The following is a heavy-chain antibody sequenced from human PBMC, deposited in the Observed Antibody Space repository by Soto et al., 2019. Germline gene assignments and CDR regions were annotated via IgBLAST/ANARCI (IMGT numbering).Heavy chain of an antibody. CDR3: ARVWDREYYFDY. CDR1: GGSISSYY. J-gene: IGHJ4*02. D-gene: IGHD1-26*01. CDR2: IYYSGST. V-gene: IGHV4-59*01. Sequence: SETLSLTCNVSGGSISSYYWSWIRQPPGKGLEWIGYIYYSGSTNYNPSLKSRVTISVDTSKNQFSLKLSSVTAADTAVYYCARVWDREYYFDYWGQGTLVTVSS.